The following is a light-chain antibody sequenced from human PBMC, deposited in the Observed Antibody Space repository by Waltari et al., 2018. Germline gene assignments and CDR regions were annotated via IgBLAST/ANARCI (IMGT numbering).Light chain of an antibody. V-gene: IGLV2-14*03. J-gene: IGLJ3*02. CDR2: DVS. Sequence: SALTQAAPASASGGQATRSSCASPSITVALANYVHKPQQPPSKPTRLIIFDVSSRPPGVCSRFSGSKSGNTASLTISGRQGEDEAKYYCASYISYSTLELFGGGTSLTVL. CDR3: ASYISYSTLEL. CDR1: SITVALANY.